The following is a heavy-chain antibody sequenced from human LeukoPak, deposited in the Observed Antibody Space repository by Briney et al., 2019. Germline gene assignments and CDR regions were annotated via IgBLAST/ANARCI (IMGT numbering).Heavy chain of an antibody. V-gene: IGHV1-8*01. Sequence: ASVKVSCKASGYPFTSYNINWVRQATGQGLEWMGWMSPNSSNAGYSQNFQGRVTMTRDTSISTAYMELSSLISEDTAVYYCARGLPQAVFGMLIKDWGQGTLVTVSS. CDR2: MSPNSSNA. D-gene: IGHD3-3*01. J-gene: IGHJ4*02. CDR1: GYPFTSYN. CDR3: ARGLPQAVFGMLIKD.